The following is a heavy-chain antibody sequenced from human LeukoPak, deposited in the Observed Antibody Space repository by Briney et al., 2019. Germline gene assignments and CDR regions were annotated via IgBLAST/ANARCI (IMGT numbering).Heavy chain of an antibody. V-gene: IGHV4-61*08. D-gene: IGHD3-9*01. CDR1: GGSISSGGYY. CDR3: AREVYDILTGYLNWFDP. CDR2: IYYSGST. J-gene: IGHJ5*01. Sequence: PSETLSLTCTDSGGSISSGGYYWSWIRQHPGKGLEWIGYIYYSGSTNYNPSLKSRVTISVDTSKNQFSLKLSSVTAADTAVYYCAREVYDILTGYLNWFDPWGQGTMVTVSS.